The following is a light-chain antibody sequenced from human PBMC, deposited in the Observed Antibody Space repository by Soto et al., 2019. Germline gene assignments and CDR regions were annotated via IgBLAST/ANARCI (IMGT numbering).Light chain of an antibody. CDR3: SSYTSSSTLLYV. Sequence: QSALTQPASVSGSPGQSITISCTGTSSDGGGYNYVSWYQQHPGKAPKLMIYEVTNRPSGVSNRFSGSKSGNTASLTISGLQAEDEADYYCSSYTSSSTLLYVFGTGTKLTVL. CDR1: SSDGGGYNY. V-gene: IGLV2-14*01. CDR2: EVT. J-gene: IGLJ1*01.